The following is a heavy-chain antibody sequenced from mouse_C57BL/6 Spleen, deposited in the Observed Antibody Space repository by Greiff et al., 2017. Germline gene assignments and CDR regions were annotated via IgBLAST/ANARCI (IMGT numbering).Heavy chain of an antibody. CDR3: ARFRVYYDYDEGGDD. Sequence: VQLQQPGAELVRPGSSVKLSCKASGYTFTSYWMDWVKQRPGQGLEWIGNIYPSDSETHYNQKFKDKATLTVDKSSSTSYMQLSSLTSEDSAVYYCARFRVYYDYDEGGDDWGQGTTLTVSS. CDR2: IYPSDSET. J-gene: IGHJ2*01. D-gene: IGHD2-4*01. CDR1: GYTFTSYW. V-gene: IGHV1-61*01.